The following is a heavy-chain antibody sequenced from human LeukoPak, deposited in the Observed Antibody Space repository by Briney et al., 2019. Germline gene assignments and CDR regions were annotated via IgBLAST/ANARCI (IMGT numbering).Heavy chain of an antibody. CDR3: ARDRGYDFWSGYHNYYYYMDV. Sequence: GASVKVSCKASGYTFTSYGISWVRQAPGQGLEWMGWISAYNGNTNYAQKLQGRVTMTTDTSTSTAYMELRRLRSDDTAVYYCARDRGYDFWSGYHNYYYYMDVWGKGTTVTISS. CDR1: GYTFTSYG. V-gene: IGHV1-18*01. J-gene: IGHJ6*03. D-gene: IGHD3-3*01. CDR2: ISAYNGNT.